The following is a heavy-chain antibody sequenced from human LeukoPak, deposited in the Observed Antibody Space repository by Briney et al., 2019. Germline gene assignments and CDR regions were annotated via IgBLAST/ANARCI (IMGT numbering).Heavy chain of an antibody. Sequence: GGSLRLSCAVSGFTFSTYGMHWVRQAPGKGLEWVAVIWNDGSEKYHADSVKGRFTISRDNSKNTLYLQINSLRAEDTAVYYCARGFCSSIGCATGWKFDYWGQGTLVTVSS. V-gene: IGHV3-33*01. CDR2: IWNDGSEK. CDR1: GFTFSTYG. D-gene: IGHD2-2*01. J-gene: IGHJ4*02. CDR3: ARGFCSSIGCATGWKFDY.